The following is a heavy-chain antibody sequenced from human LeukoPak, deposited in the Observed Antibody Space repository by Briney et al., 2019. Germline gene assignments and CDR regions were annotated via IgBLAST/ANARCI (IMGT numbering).Heavy chain of an antibody. D-gene: IGHD3-22*01. Sequence: GGSLRLSCAASGFTSSSNWMHWVRQAPGKGLVWVSRINSDGSSTSYADSVRGRFTISRDNAKNTLYLQMNSLRAEDTAVYYCARGTEYYDSTDAFDIWGQGTMVTVSS. CDR3: ARGTEYYDSTDAFDI. CDR1: GFTSSSNW. V-gene: IGHV3-74*01. J-gene: IGHJ3*02. CDR2: INSDGSST.